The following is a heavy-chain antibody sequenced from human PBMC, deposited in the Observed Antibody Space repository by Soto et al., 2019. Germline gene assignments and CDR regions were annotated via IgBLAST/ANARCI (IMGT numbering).Heavy chain of an antibody. CDR3: ARLILYYDILTGYYFDY. CDR1: GYSFTSYW. Sequence: PGESLKISCKGSGYSFTSYWIGWVRQMPGKGLEWMGIIYPGDSDTRYSPSLQGQVTISADKSISTAYLQWSSLKASDTAMYYCARLILYYDILTGYYFDYWGQGTLVTVSS. D-gene: IGHD3-9*01. J-gene: IGHJ4*02. V-gene: IGHV5-51*01. CDR2: IYPGDSDT.